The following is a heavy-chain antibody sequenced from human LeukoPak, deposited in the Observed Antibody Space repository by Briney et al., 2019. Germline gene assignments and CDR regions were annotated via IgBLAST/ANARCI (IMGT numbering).Heavy chain of an antibody. CDR1: GYSFTSYW. J-gene: IGHJ6*02. CDR2: IYPGDSDT. CDR3: ARLKRHKAGSSWAYYYYGMDV. D-gene: IGHD6-13*01. V-gene: IGHV5-51*01. Sequence: GESLKISCKGSGYSFTSYWIGWVRQMPGKGLEWMGIIYPGDSDTRYSPSFQGQVTISADKSISTAYLQWSSLKASDTAMYYCARLKRHKAGSSWAYYYYGMDVWGQGTTVTVSS.